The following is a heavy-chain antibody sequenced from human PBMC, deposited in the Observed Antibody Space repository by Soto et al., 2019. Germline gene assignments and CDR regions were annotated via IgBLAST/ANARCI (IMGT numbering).Heavy chain of an antibody. V-gene: IGHV3-23*01. Sequence: QLLESGGGLIQPGGSLRLSCEASGFSFRSYALSWVRQAPGKGLEWVSTFSAGGRAYYADSVKGRFTIAKDTSKNTLILQARSLRAADTAVYYCANESMPEHYGDTLFDYWGQGTRVTVSS. CDR3: ANESMPEHYGDTLFDY. D-gene: IGHD4-17*01. CDR2: FSAGGRA. J-gene: IGHJ4*02. CDR1: GFSFRSYA.